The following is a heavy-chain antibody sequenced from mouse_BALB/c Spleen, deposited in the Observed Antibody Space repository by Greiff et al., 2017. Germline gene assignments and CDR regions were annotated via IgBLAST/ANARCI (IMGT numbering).Heavy chain of an antibody. Sequence: EVKLMESGGGLVQPKGSLKLSCAASGFTFNTYAMNWVRQAPGKGLEWVARLRSKSNNYATYYADSVKDRFTISRDDSQSMLYLQMNNLKTEDTAMYYCVRHGGFYYGSSYGWFAYWGQGTLVTVSA. V-gene: IGHV10-1*02. CDR1: GFTFNTYA. CDR2: LRSKSNNYAT. CDR3: VRHGGFYYGSSYGWFAY. J-gene: IGHJ3*01. D-gene: IGHD1-1*01.